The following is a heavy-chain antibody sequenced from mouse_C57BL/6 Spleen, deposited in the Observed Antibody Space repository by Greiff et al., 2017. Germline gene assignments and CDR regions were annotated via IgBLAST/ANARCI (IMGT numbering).Heavy chain of an antibody. J-gene: IGHJ2*01. CDR3: ARSRTYVDY. CDR1: GFNIKTTY. V-gene: IGHV14-3*01. Sequence: EVQLQQSVAELVRPGASVKLSCTASGFNIKTTYMHWVKQRPEQGLEWIGRIDPANGNTKYAPKFQGKATITADTSSNTAYLQLSSLTSEDTAIYYCARSRTYVDYWGQGTTLTGSS. CDR2: IDPANGNT.